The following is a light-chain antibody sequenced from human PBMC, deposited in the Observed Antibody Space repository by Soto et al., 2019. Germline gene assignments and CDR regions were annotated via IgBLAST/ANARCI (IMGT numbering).Light chain of an antibody. Sequence: QSVLTQPPSVSGAPGQRVTISCTGSSTNIGSHYDVHWYQQRPGTAPKLFISANSYRPSGVPDRFSGSKSGSSASLAIIGLHAEDDADYFCQTYDSSQFGNVFGTGTNLTVL. CDR1: STNIGSHYD. CDR3: QTYDSSQFGNV. CDR2: ANS. J-gene: IGLJ1*01. V-gene: IGLV1-40*01.